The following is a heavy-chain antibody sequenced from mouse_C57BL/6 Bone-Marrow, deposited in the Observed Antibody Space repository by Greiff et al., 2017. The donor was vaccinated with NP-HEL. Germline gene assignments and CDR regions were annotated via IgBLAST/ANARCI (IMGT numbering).Heavy chain of an antibody. V-gene: IGHV1-9*01. CDR3: ARGGGDGNWFAY. CDR1: GYTFTGYW. Sequence: QVQLQQSGAELMKPGASVKLSCKATGYTFTGYWIEWVKQRPGHGLEWIGEILPGSGSTNYNEKFKGKVTFTADTSSNPAYMQLSSLTTEDSAIYYCARGGGDGNWFAYWGQGTLVTVSA. CDR2: ILPGSGST. D-gene: IGHD2-1*01. J-gene: IGHJ3*01.